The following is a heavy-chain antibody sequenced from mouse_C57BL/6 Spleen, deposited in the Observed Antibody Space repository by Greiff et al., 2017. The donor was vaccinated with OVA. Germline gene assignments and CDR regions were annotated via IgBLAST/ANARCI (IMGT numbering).Heavy chain of an antibody. CDR3: ARSGLRYYCDY. CDR1: GYTFTSYW. CDR2: IDPSDSYT. Sequence: QVQLKQPGAELVKPGASVKLSCKASGYTFTSYWMQWVKQRPGQGLEWIGEIDPSDSYTNYNQKFKGKATLTVDTSSSTAYMQLSSLTSEYSAVDYCARSGLRYYCDYWGQGTTLTVSS. D-gene: IGHD1-1*01. J-gene: IGHJ2*01. V-gene: IGHV1-50*01.